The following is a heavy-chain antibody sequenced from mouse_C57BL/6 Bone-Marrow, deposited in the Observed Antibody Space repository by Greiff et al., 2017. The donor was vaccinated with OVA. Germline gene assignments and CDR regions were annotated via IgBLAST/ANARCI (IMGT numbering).Heavy chain of an antibody. CDR2: ISSGSSTI. J-gene: IGHJ2*01. CDR1: GFTFSDYG. V-gene: IGHV5-17*01. D-gene: IGHD1-1*01. Sequence: EVQLVESGGGLVKPGGSLKLSCAASGFTFSDYGMHWVRQAPEKGLEWVAYISSGSSTIYYADTVKGRFTISRDNAKNTLFLQMTSLRSEDTAMYYCARRDYYGSRDYFDYWGQGTTLTVSS. CDR3: ARRDYYGSRDYFDY.